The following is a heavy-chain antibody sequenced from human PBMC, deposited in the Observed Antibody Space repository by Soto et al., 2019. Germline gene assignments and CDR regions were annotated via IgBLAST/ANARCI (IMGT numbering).Heavy chain of an antibody. CDR3: AKAVGGSGSQHLWFRNYYDGMDV. CDR2: ISGSGGST. CDR1: GFTFSSYA. J-gene: IGHJ6*02. D-gene: IGHD5-18*01. V-gene: IGHV3-23*01. Sequence: GGSLRLSCAASGFTFSSYAMSWVRQAPGKGLEWVSAISGSGGSTYYADSVKGRFTISRDNSKNTLYLQMNSLRAEDTGVYYCAKAVGGSGSQHLWFRNYYDGMDVWGQGTTVTVSS.